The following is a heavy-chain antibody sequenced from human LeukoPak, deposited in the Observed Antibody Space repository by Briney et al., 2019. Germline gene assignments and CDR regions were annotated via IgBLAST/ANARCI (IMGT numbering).Heavy chain of an antibody. CDR2: ISGSGGRT. Sequence: GGSLRLSCAASGFTFSSYAMSWVRQAPGKGLEWVSSISGSGGRTYYADSVKGRFTISRDNSKNTLYLQMNSLRAGDTAVYYCATPPTVTRNYWGQGTLVTVSS. D-gene: IGHD4-17*01. CDR1: GFTFSSYA. J-gene: IGHJ4*02. CDR3: ATPPTVTRNY. V-gene: IGHV3-23*01.